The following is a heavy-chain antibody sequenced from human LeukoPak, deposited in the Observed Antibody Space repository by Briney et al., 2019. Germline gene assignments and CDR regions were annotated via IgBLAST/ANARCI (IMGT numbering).Heavy chain of an antibody. D-gene: IGHD3-22*01. CDR3: ARVYDSSGYLDY. CDR2: IYTSGST. CDR1: GASISSGSYY. V-gene: IGHV4-61*10. Sequence: SETLSLTCTVSGASISSGSYYWSWIRQPAGKGLEWIGYIYTSGSTNYNPSLKSRVTISVDTSKNQFSLKLTSVTAADTAVYYCARVYDSSGYLDYWGQGTLVTVSS. J-gene: IGHJ4*02.